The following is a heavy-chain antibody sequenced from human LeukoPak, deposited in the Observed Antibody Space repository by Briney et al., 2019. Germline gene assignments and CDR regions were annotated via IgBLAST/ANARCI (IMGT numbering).Heavy chain of an antibody. V-gene: IGHV3-13*01. J-gene: IGHJ4*02. CDR1: GFTFSSYD. D-gene: IGHD3-10*01. CDR3: AREYALLWFGETQRAYYFDY. CDR2: IGTAGDT. Sequence: GGSLRLSCAASGFTFSSYDMHWVRQATGKGLEWVSAIGTAGDTYYPGSVKGRFTISRENAKNSLYLQMNSLRARDTAVYYCAREYALLWFGETQRAYYFDYWGQGTLVTVSS.